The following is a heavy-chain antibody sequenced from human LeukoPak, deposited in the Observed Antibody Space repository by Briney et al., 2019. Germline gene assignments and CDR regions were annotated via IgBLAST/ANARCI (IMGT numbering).Heavy chain of an antibody. CDR3: VRRSVGRPIEY. V-gene: IGHV4-34*01. J-gene: IGHJ4*02. D-gene: IGHD3-10*01. CDR1: GGSFSGYY. CDR2: INHSGST. Sequence: SETLSLTCAVYGGSFSGYYWSWIRQPPGKGLEWIGEINHSGSTNYNPSLKSRVTISVDTAMNQFSLRLTSVTAADTAVYFCVRRSVGRPIEYWGQGTLVTVSS.